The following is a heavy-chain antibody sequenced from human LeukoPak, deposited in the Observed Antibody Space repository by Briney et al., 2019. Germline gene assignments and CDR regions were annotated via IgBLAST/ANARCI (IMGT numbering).Heavy chain of an antibody. CDR2: IYYSGST. Sequence: PSETLSLTCTVSGGSISSYYWSWIRQPPGKGLEWIGYIYYSGSTNYNPSLKSRVTISVDTSKNQFSLKLSSVTAADTAAYYCARVYDILTGYSYFDYWGQGTLVTVSS. D-gene: IGHD3-9*01. CDR3: ARVYDILTGYSYFDY. V-gene: IGHV4-59*01. CDR1: GGSISSYY. J-gene: IGHJ4*02.